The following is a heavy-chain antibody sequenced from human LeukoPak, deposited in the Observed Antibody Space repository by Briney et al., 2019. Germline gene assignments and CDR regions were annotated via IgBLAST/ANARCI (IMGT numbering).Heavy chain of an antibody. J-gene: IGHJ4*02. D-gene: IGHD2-2*01. CDR1: GGSISSGSYY. Sequence: SQTLSLTCTVSGGSISSGSYYWSWIRQPAGKGLEWIGRIYTSGSTNYNPSLKSRVTISVDTSKNQFSLKLSSVTAADTAVYYCARALGYCSSTSCHLDYWGQGTLVTVSS. CDR2: IYTSGST. CDR3: ARALGYCSSTSCHLDY. V-gene: IGHV4-61*02.